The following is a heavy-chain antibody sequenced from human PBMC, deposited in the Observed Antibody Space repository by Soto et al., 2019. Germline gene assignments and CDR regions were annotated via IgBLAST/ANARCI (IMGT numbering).Heavy chain of an antibody. CDR1: SGSIDNVYW. Sequence: SETLSLTCAVSSGSIDNVYWWSWVRQSPGKGLEWIGDTSHDGGTNYNPSLKSRVTISVDTTKNQFYLKLSSVTAADTAVYYCAREPRAWGQGTLVTVSS. CDR3: AREPRA. CDR2: TSHDGGT. J-gene: IGHJ5*02. V-gene: IGHV4-4*02.